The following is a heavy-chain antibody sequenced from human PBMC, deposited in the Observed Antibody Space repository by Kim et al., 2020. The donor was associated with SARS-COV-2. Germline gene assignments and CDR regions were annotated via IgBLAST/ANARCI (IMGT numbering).Heavy chain of an antibody. CDR3: VRRGYLMETWLYH. CDR2: INSKTGDP. D-gene: IGHD2-21*01. CDR1: GYTFTSYG. V-gene: IGHV7-4-1*02. Sequence: ASVKVSCKASGYTFTSYGMHWVRQAPGQGLEWMGWINSKTGDPTYAQGFTGRFLFSVDTSVSTAYLQISSLTTEYTAVYYCVRRGYLMETWLYHWGQGT. J-gene: IGHJ5*02.